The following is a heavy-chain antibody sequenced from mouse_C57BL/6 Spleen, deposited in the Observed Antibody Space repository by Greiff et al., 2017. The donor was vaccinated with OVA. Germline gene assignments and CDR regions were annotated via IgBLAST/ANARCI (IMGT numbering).Heavy chain of an antibody. CDR2: ISSGGGYT. J-gene: IGHJ3*01. CDR1: GFTFSSYG. CDR3: ARQDYDDAAWFAY. Sequence: EVKLVESGGDLVKPGGSLKLSCAASGFTFSSYGMSWVRQTPDKRLEWVATISSGGGYTYYPDSVKGRFTMTRDNAKNTLYLQMSSLTSEDTAMYYCARQDYDDAAWFAYWGQGTLVTVSA. D-gene: IGHD2-4*01. V-gene: IGHV5-6*01.